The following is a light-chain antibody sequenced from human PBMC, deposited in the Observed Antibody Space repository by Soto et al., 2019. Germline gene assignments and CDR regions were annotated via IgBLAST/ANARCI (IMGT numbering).Light chain of an antibody. CDR1: SSDFGGYNY. Sequence: QSVLTQPASVSGSPGQSITISCTGTSSDFGGYNYVSWYQQHPGKAPKLMIYEVSNRPSGVSNRFSGSKSGNTASLTISGLQAGDEADYYCSSYTSSSLNYVFGTGTKVTVL. J-gene: IGLJ1*01. CDR3: SSYTSSSLNYV. CDR2: EVS. V-gene: IGLV2-14*01.